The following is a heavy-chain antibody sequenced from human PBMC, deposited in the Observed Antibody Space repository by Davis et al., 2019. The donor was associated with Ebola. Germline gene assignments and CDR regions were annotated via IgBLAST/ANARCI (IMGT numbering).Heavy chain of an antibody. Sequence: ASVKVSCKASGYTFTGYYMHWVRQAPGQGLEWMGWINPNSGGTNYAQKFQGWVTMTRDTSISTAYMELRSLRSDDTAVYYCARDVSLTMVQGALLYYYYGMDVWGQGTTVTVSS. J-gene: IGHJ6*02. CDR3: ARDVSLTMVQGALLYYYYGMDV. CDR2: INPNSGGT. D-gene: IGHD3-10*01. V-gene: IGHV1-2*04. CDR1: GYTFTGYY.